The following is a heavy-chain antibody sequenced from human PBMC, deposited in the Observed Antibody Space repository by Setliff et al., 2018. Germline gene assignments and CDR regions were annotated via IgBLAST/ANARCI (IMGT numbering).Heavy chain of an antibody. CDR1: GGSINRDY. J-gene: IGHJ4*02. V-gene: IGHV4-59*08. CDR3: ARSLGSGSYYNSRPFYSDY. Sequence: PSLTCSVSGGSINRDYWNWIRQPPGKGLEWIGYIHYSGSTNYHPSLKSRVTISGDTSKNQFSLKLTSVTAADTAVYFCARSLGSGSYYNSRPFYSDYWGQGTLVTVSS. CDR2: IHYSGST. D-gene: IGHD3-10*01.